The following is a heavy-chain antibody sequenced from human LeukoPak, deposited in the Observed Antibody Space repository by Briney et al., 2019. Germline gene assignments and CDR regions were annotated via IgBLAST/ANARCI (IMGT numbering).Heavy chain of an antibody. CDR1: GFTFSSYA. CDR2: ISYDGSNK. CDR3: ARDDLWELLDY. D-gene: IGHD1-26*01. J-gene: IGHJ4*02. Sequence: PGGSLRLSCAASGFTFSSYAMHWVRQAPGKGLEWVAVISYDGSNKYYADSVKGRFTISRDNAKNTLYLQMNSLRAEDTAVYYCARDDLWELLDYWGQGTLVTVSS. V-gene: IGHV3-30*04.